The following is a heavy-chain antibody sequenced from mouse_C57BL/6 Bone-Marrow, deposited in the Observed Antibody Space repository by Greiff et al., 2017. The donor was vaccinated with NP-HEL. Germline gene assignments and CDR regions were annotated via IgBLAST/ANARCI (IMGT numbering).Heavy chain of an antibody. Sequence: QVQLQQPGAELVKPGASVKLSCKASGYTFTSYWMHWVKQRPGRGLEWIGRIDPNSGGTKYNEKFKSKATLTVDKPSSIAYMQLSSLTSEDSAVYYCARAGATVVAHWYFDVWGTGTTVTVSS. D-gene: IGHD1-1*01. CDR1: GYTFTSYW. CDR3: ARAGATVVAHWYFDV. V-gene: IGHV1-72*01. CDR2: IDPNSGGT. J-gene: IGHJ1*03.